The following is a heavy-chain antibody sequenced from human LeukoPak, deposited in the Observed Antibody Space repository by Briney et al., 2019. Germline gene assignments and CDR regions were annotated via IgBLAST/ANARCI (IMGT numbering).Heavy chain of an antibody. Sequence: GGSLRLSCAASGFTFSSYGMHWVRQAPGKGLEWVAFIRYDGSNKYYADSVKGRFTISRDNSKNTLYLQMNSLRAEDTAVYYCAKDMGGDYGDYVGFDYWGQGTLVTVSS. CDR2: IRYDGSNK. CDR3: AKDMGGDYGDYVGFDY. V-gene: IGHV3-30*02. CDR1: GFTFSSYG. D-gene: IGHD4-17*01. J-gene: IGHJ4*02.